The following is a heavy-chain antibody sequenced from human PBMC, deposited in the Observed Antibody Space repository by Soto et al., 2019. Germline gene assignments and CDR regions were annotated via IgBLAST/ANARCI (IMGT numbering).Heavy chain of an antibody. Sequence: GGSLRLSCAASGFTFSSYAMSWVRQAPGKGLEWVSAISGSGGSTYYADSVKGRFTISRDNSKNTLYLQMNSLRAEDTAVYYCAKDNMIVVVTPFDYWGQGTLVTVSA. CDR1: GFTFSSYA. J-gene: IGHJ4*02. D-gene: IGHD3-22*01. CDR3: AKDNMIVVVTPFDY. V-gene: IGHV3-23*01. CDR2: ISGSGGST.